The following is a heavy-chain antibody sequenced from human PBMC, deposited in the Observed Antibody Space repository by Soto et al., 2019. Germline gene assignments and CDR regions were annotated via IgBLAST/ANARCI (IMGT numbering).Heavy chain of an antibody. J-gene: IGHJ6*02. CDR2: ISAYNGNT. V-gene: IGHV1-18*01. Sequence: GASVKVSCKASGYTFTSYAMHWVRQAPGQGLEWMGWISAYNGNTNYAQKLQGRVTMTTDTSTSTAYMELRSLRSDDTAVYYCASGTTVTTALYYYYGMDVWGQGTTVTVSS. CDR3: ASGTTVTTALYYYYGMDV. CDR1: GYTFTSYA. D-gene: IGHD4-17*01.